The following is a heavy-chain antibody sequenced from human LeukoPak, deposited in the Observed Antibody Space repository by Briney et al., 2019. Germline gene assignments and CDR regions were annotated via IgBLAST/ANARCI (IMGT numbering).Heavy chain of an antibody. J-gene: IGHJ5*02. CDR1: GYTFTSYG. D-gene: IGHD3-9*01. CDR2: INTNTGNP. V-gene: IGHV7-4-1*02. CDR3: ARGFRDYDILTGYYGPSWFDP. Sequence: ASVKVSCKASGYTFTSYGISWVRQAPGQGLEWMGWINTNTGNPTYAQGFTGRFVFSLDTSVSTAYLQISSLKAEDTAVYYCARGFRDYDILTGYYGPSWFDPWGQGTLVTVSS.